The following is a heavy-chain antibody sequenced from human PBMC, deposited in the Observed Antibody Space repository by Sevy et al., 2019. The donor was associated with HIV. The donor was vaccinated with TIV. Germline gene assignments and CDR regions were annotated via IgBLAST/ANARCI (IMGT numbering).Heavy chain of an antibody. CDR3: ARLGISFLGYCSSTSCRPGYCTNGVCYTGEE. CDR1: GFNLGDYA. D-gene: IGHD2-8*01. V-gene: IGHV3-49*04. J-gene: IGHJ4*02. Sequence: GGSLRLSCSTSGFNLGDYAMSWVRQSPGKGLEWVGFMRSKAFAGTTEYAASVKGRFTISTDDSKASAHLQMNSLRAEDTAVYYCARLGISFLGYCSSTSCRPGYCTNGVCYTGEEWGQGTLVTVSS. CDR2: MRSKAFAGTT.